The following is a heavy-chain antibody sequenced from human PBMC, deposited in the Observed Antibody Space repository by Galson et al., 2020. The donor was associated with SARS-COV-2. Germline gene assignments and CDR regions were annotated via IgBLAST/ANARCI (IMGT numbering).Heavy chain of an antibody. J-gene: IGHJ4*02. D-gene: IGHD5-18*01. V-gene: IGHV3-30*18. CDR1: GFTFSSYG. Sequence: GGSLRLSCAASGFTFSSYGMHWVRQAPGKGLEWVAVISYDGSNKYYADSVKGRFTISRDNSKNTLYLQMNSLRAEDTAVYYCAKGGYSYGYPDYYFDYWGQGTLVTVSS. CDR3: AKGGYSYGYPDYYFDY. CDR2: ISYDGSNK.